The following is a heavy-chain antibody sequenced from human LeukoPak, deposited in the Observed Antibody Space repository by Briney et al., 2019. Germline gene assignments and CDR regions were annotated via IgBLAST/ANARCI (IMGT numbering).Heavy chain of an antibody. Sequence: PGGSLRLSCTTSGFTFGDYAMTWVRQAPGKGLEWVSLIRSKANGGTTEYAASVKGRFTISRDDSKSITYLQMNSLKTEDTAVYYCTRTGSSGWYSLDYFDYWGQGTLVTVSS. J-gene: IGHJ4*02. CDR3: TRTGSSGWYSLDYFDY. CDR1: GFTFGDYA. V-gene: IGHV3-49*04. D-gene: IGHD6-19*01. CDR2: IRSKANGGTT.